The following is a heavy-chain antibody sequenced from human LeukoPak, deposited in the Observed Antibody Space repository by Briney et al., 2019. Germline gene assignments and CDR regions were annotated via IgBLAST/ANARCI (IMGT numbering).Heavy chain of an antibody. D-gene: IGHD1-26*01. Sequence: ASVKVSCKASGYTFASYCMHWVRQAPGQGLEWMGIINPSGGSTTYAQKFQGRVTMTRDTSTSTVYMDLSSLRSEDTAVYYCARDSTPTYYSGTYYFEYWGQGTLVTVSS. CDR3: ARDSTPTYYSGTYYFEY. CDR1: GYTFASYC. CDR2: INPSGGST. V-gene: IGHV1-46*01. J-gene: IGHJ4*02.